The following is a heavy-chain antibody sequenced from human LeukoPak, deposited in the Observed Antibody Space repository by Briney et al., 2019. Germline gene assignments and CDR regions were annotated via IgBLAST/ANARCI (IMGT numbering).Heavy chain of an antibody. CDR3: AHTVEELVYYYYYMDV. CDR1: GFSLSTSGVG. Sequence: KGSGPTLVNPTQTLTLTCTFSGFSLSTSGVGVGWIRQPPGKALEWLALIYWNDDKRYSPSLKSRLTITKDTSKNQVVLTMTNMDPVDTATYYCAHTVEELVYYYYYMDVWGKGTTVTVSS. J-gene: IGHJ6*03. V-gene: IGHV2-5*01. D-gene: IGHD6-6*01. CDR2: IYWNDDK.